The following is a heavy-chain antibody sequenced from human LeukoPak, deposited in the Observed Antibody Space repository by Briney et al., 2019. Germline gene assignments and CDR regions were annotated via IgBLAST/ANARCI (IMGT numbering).Heavy chain of an antibody. Sequence: PGGSLRFSCAASGFTFSNAWMSWVRQAPGKGLEWVGRIKSKTDGGTTDYAAPVKGRFTISRDDSKNTLYLQMNSLKIEDTAVYYCTTWPAAHLKFDYWGQGTLVTVSS. J-gene: IGHJ4*02. CDR1: GFTFSNAW. D-gene: IGHD2-2*01. CDR2: IKSKTDGGTT. CDR3: TTWPAAHLKFDY. V-gene: IGHV3-15*01.